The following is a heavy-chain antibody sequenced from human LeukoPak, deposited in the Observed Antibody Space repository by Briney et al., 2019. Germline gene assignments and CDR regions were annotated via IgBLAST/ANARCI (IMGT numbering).Heavy chain of an antibody. V-gene: IGHV4-39*01. J-gene: IGHJ4*02. D-gene: IGHD3-10*01. CDR1: GGSLSSSNYY. CDR3: ARHWTGLLWFGY. CDR2: IYYSGST. Sequence: NPSETLSLTCTVSGGSLSSSNYYWGWIRQPPGKGLEWIGSIYYSGSTFYNPSLKSRVTISVDTSKNQFSLKMSSVTAADTAVYYCARHWTGLLWFGYWGQGTLVTVSS.